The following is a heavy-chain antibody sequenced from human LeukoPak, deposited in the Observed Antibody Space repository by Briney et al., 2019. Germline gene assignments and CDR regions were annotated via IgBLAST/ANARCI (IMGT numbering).Heavy chain of an antibody. D-gene: IGHD6-13*01. J-gene: IGHJ6*02. Sequence: GGSLRPSCAASGFTFSSYAMSWVRQAPGKGLEWVSAISGSGGSTYYADSVKGRFTISRDNAKNSLYLQMNSLRAEDTAVYYCARDDNIAAAITGGYYGMDVWGQGTTVTVSS. CDR2: ISGSGGST. CDR1: GFTFSSYA. V-gene: IGHV3-23*01. CDR3: ARDDNIAAAITGGYYGMDV.